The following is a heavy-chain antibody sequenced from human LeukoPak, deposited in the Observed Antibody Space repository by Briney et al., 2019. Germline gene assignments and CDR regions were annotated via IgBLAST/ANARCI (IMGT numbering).Heavy chain of an antibody. D-gene: IGHD1-26*01. J-gene: IGHJ4*02. Sequence: GGSLRLSCAASGFTFSSYAMSWVRQAPGKGLEWVSAISGSGGSTYYADSVKGRFTISRDNSKNTLYLQMNSLRAEDTAVYYCANDRGWWELPDYWGQGTLVTVSS. CDR3: ANDRGWWELPDY. CDR2: ISGSGGST. CDR1: GFTFSSYA. V-gene: IGHV3-23*01.